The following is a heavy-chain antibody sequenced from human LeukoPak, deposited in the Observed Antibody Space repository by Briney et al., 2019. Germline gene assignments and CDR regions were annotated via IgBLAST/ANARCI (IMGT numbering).Heavy chain of an antibody. D-gene: IGHD2-2*01. Sequence: SETLSLTCAVYGGSFSGYYWSWIRRPPGKGLEWIGEINHSGSTNYNPSLKSRVTISVDTSKNQFSLKLSSVTAADTAVYYCARGKYCSSTSCPPNWFDPWGQGTLVTVSS. CDR3: ARGKYCSSTSCPPNWFDP. V-gene: IGHV4-34*01. J-gene: IGHJ5*02. CDR1: GGSFSGYY. CDR2: INHSGST.